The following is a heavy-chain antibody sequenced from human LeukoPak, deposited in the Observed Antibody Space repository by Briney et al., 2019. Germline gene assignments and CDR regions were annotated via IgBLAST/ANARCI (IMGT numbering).Heavy chain of an antibody. CDR1: GGPISSSGNY. J-gene: IGHJ4*02. Sequence: PSETLSLTCTVSGGPISSSGNYWVWIRQPPGKGLEWIASIYYSGTTYYNPSLKSRVTILVDTSDKQFSLKLSSVTAADTAAYYCATGGGIAVAHAWGQGIVVTVSS. V-gene: IGHV4-39*01. D-gene: IGHD6-19*01. CDR2: IYYSGTT. CDR3: ATGGGIAVAHA.